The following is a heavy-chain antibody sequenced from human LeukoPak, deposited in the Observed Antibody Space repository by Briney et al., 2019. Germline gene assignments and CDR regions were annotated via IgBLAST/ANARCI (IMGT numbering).Heavy chain of an antibody. D-gene: IGHD2-15*01. Sequence: GGFLRLSCAASGFTFSYYAMSWVRQAPKGLEWVSAISGSGGSTYYADSVKGRFTISRDDAKNSLYLQMSSLRNEDTAIYYCAQKGGTDHWGQGTLVTVSS. CDR1: GFTFSYYA. J-gene: IGHJ4*02. V-gene: IGHV3-23*01. CDR3: AQKGGTDH. CDR2: ISGSGGST.